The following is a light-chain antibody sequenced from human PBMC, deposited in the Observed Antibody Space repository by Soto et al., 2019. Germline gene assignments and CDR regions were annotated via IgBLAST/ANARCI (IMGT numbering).Light chain of an antibody. V-gene: IGLV2-14*01. CDR2: EVS. CDR1: SSDVGGYNY. CDR3: SSYTSSSTLGV. J-gene: IGLJ2*01. Sequence: QSALTQPASVSGSPGQSFTISCTGTSSDVGGYNYVSRYQQHPGKAPKLMIYEVSNRPSGVSNRFSGSKSGNTASLTISGLQAEDEADYYCSSYTSSSTLGVFGGGTKLTVL.